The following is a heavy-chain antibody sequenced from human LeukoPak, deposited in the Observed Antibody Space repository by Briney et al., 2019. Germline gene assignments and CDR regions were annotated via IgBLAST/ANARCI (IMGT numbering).Heavy chain of an antibody. V-gene: IGHV3-7*01. CDR2: INQGGTEE. CDR1: GFTFSAHW. Sequence: GGSLRLSCAASGFTFSAHWMSWVRQAPGKGLEWVANINQGGTEEQYVDSVKGRFTNSRDNVKSSVYLQMNRLRAEDTAVYYCAGGYYWDRWGQGTLVTVSP. CDR3: AGGYYWDR. J-gene: IGHJ5*02. D-gene: IGHD3-22*01.